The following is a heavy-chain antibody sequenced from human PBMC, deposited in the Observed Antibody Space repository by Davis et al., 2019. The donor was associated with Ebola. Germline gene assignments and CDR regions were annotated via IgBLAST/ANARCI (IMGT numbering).Heavy chain of an antibody. D-gene: IGHD5-18*01. J-gene: IGHJ6*04. V-gene: IGHV3-7*01. Sequence: GESLKISCAASGFTFSSYWMSLVRQAPGEGLGWVANIKQDGSEKYYVDSVKGRFTITRDNSKNTLYLQMNSQRAEDTAVYYCARDEAIQLWLQPYYYYYGMDVWGEGTTVTVSS. CDR2: IKQDGSEK. CDR3: ARDEAIQLWLQPYYYYYGMDV. CDR1: GFTFSSYW.